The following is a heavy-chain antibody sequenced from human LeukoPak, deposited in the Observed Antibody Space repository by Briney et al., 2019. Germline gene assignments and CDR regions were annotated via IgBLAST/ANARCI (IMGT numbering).Heavy chain of an antibody. Sequence: SETLSLTCTVSGGSISSYYWSWIRQPPGKGLEWIGYIYYSGSTNYNPSLKSRVTISVGTSKNQFSLKLSSVTAADTAVYYCASVPSIIYYGSGSYYNRATNYFDYWGQGTLVTVSS. CDR3: ASVPSIIYYGSGSYYNRATNYFDY. V-gene: IGHV4-59*08. CDR1: GGSISSYY. CDR2: IYYSGST. D-gene: IGHD3-10*01. J-gene: IGHJ4*02.